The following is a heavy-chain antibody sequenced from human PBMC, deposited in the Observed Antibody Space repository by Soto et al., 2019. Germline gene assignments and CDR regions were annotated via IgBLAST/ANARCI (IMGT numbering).Heavy chain of an antibody. CDR3: ARDQKLWFGEKYFDY. Sequence: GGFLIISCAASGFNFSSYAMHWVRQAPGKGLEWVAVISYDGSNKYYADSVKGRFTISRDNSKNTLYLQMNSLRAEDTAVYYCARDQKLWFGEKYFDYWGQGTLVTVSS. J-gene: IGHJ4*02. CDR2: ISYDGSNK. D-gene: IGHD3-10*01. V-gene: IGHV3-30-3*01. CDR1: GFNFSSYA.